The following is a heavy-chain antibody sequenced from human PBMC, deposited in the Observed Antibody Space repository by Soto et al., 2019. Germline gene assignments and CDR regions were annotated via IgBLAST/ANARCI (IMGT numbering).Heavy chain of an antibody. V-gene: IGHV3-7*03. CDR3: ARAGGGDFWSGYYTGYYYYGMDV. CDR2: IKQDGSEK. Sequence: GGSLRLSCAASGFTFSSYGMSWVRQAPGQGLEWVANIKQDGSEKYYVDSVKGRFTISRDNAKNSLYPQMNSLRAQDTAMYYCARAGGGDFWSGYYTGYYYYGMDVWGQGTTVTVSS. CDR1: GFTFSSYG. D-gene: IGHD3-3*01. J-gene: IGHJ6*02.